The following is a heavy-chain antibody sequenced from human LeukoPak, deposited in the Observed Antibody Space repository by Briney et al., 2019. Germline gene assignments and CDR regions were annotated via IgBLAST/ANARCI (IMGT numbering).Heavy chain of an antibody. J-gene: IGHJ4*02. V-gene: IGHV3-9*01. D-gene: IGHD6-13*01. CDR1: GFTFDDYA. Sequence: GGSLRPSCAASGFTFDDYAMHWVRQAPGKGLEWVSGISWNSGSIGYADSVKGRFTISRDNAKNSLYLQMNSLRAEDTALYYCAKDIGGGGQQLADYWGQGTLVTVSS. CDR3: AKDIGGGGQQLADY. CDR2: ISWNSGSI.